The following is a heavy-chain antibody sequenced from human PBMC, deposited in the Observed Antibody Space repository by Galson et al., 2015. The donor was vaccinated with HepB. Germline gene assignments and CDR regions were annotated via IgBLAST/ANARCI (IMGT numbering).Heavy chain of an antibody. V-gene: IGHV5-10-1*01. CDR3: ARHRDTAMAYVGFDFDY. J-gene: IGHJ4*02. CDR2: IDPSDSYT. CDR1: GYSFTSYW. Sequence: SGAEVKKPGESLRISCKGSGYSFTSYWISWVRQMPGKGLEWMGRIDPSDSYTNYSPSFQGHVTISADKSISTAYLQWSSLKASDTAMYYCARHRDTAMAYVGFDFDYWGQGTLVTVSS. D-gene: IGHD5-18*01.